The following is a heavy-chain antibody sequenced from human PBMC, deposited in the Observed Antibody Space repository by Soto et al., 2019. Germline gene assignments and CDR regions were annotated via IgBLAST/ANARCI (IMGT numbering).Heavy chain of an antibody. J-gene: IGHJ1*01. CDR3: AVSVAGDEYFQH. CDR2: INTGNGNT. V-gene: IGHV1-3*04. Sequence: ASVKVSCKASGYTFTGNAMHWVRQAPGQRLEWMGWINTGNGNTKYSQKFQGRVTITRDTSATTTYMELSSLKSEDPAVYYCAVSVAGDEYFQHWVQGTLVTVSS. CDR1: GYTFTGNA. D-gene: IGHD6-19*01.